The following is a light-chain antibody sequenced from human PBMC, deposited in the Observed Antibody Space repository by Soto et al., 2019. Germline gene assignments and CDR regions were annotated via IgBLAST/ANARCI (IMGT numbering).Light chain of an antibody. CDR2: EVN. CDR1: SSDVGGYNC. Sequence: QSALTQPASVSGSPGQSITISCTGTSSDVGGYNCVSWYQQHPGKAPKLMIFEVNNRPSGVSNRFSGSKSGNTASLTISGLQAEDEADYYCSSWTSSTTQVLGGGTKLTVL. V-gene: IGLV2-14*01. J-gene: IGLJ2*01. CDR3: SSWTSSTTQV.